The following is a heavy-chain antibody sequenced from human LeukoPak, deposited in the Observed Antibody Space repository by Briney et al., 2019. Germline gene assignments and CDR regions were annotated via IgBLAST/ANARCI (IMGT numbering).Heavy chain of an antibody. CDR3: ARHASDTAMVK. CDR2: IYHSGST. Sequence: PSETLSLTCTVSGGSISSGGYYWSWIRQPPGKGLEWIGYIYHSGSTYYNPPLKSRVTISVDRSKNQFSLKLSSVTAADTAVYYCARHASDTAMVKWGQGTLVTVSS. V-gene: IGHV4-30-2*01. D-gene: IGHD5-18*01. J-gene: IGHJ4*02. CDR1: GGSISSGGYY.